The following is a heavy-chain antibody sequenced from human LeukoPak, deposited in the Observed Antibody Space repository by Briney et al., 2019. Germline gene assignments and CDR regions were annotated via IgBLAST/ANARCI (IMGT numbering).Heavy chain of an antibody. D-gene: IGHD1-26*01. J-gene: IGHJ1*01. CDR3: ARDLGGIAGS. CDR1: GFVFSRFW. V-gene: IGHV3-74*01. Sequence: GGSLGLSCAASGFVFSRFWMHWVRKVPGKGLEWVSRLNEDGRITTYADSVQGRFIISRDTSKNTLYLQMYSLRAEDTALYYCARDLGGIAGSWGQGTWVTVSS. CDR2: LNEDGRIT.